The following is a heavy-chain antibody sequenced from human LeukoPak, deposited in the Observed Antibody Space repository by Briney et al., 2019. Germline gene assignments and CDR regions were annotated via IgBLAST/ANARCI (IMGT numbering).Heavy chain of an antibody. CDR1: GYTFSNYG. CDR3: ARHSGSGRQALGY. V-gene: IGHV1-18*04. Sequence: VASVKVSCKASGYTFSNYGISWVRQAPGQGLEWMGWTSYNGNTNYAQKFRDRVTMTTDTSTTTAYMELRSLESDDTAVYYCARHSGSGRQALGYWGQGTLVTVSS. D-gene: IGHD5-12*01. J-gene: IGHJ4*02. CDR2: TSYNGNT.